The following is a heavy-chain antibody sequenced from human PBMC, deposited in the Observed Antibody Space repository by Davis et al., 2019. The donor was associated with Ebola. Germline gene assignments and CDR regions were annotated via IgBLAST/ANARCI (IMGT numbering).Heavy chain of an antibody. V-gene: IGHV3-74*01. CDR3: ARASTWEILDY. CDR1: GFTFSNYW. J-gene: IGHJ4*02. Sequence: HTGGSLRLSCAVSGFTFSNYWMHWVRQVPGTGPVWVSRINTDGSAATYADSVRGRFTISRDNAKNTLYLQMNSLRADDTAVYYCARASTWEILDYWGQGTLVTVSS. CDR2: INTDGSAA. D-gene: IGHD1-26*01.